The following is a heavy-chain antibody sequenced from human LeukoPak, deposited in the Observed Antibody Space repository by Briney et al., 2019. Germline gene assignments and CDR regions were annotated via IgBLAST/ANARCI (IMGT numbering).Heavy chain of an antibody. D-gene: IGHD5-18*01. J-gene: IGHJ4*02. V-gene: IGHV3-30-3*01. CDR3: ANKRGYSYGYFDY. CDR1: GFTFSSYA. Sequence: HPGGSLRLSCAASGFTFSSYAMHWVRQAPGKGLEWVAVISYDGSNKYYADSVKGRFTISRDNSKNTLYLQMNSLRAEDTAVYYCANKRGYSYGYFDYWGQGTLVTVSS. CDR2: ISYDGSNK.